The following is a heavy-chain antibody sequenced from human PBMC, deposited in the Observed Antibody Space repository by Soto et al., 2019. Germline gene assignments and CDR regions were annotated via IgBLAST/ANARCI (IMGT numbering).Heavy chain of an antibody. D-gene: IGHD3-10*01. CDR2: ISRGGGDT. CDR1: GLSFSDYS. J-gene: IGHJ4*02. V-gene: IGHV3-11*06. Sequence: VQLVESGGGLVKPGGSLRLSCAASGLSFSDYSMTWIRQAPGKGPEWVARISRGGGDTEYADTVKGRFTIPRDNAKNSLYLQMDSMRAEDTAVYYCTRGGRSTSYYWEFWGQGTLVTVSS. CDR3: TRGGRSTSYYWEF.